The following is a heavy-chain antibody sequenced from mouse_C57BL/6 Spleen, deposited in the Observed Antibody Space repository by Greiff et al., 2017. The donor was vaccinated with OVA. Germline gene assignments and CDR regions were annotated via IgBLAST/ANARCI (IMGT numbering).Heavy chain of an antibody. CDR3: ARRGYDEGYAMDY. CDR1: GYTFTSYW. D-gene: IGHD2-2*01. V-gene: IGHV1-61*01. CDR2: IYPSDSEP. J-gene: IGHJ4*01. Sequence: QVQLQQPGAELVRPGSSVKLSCKASGYTFTSYWMDWVKQRPGQGLEWIGNIYPSDSEPHYNQKFKDKATLTVDKSSSTAYMQLSSLTSEDSAVYYCARRGYDEGYAMDYWGQGTSVTVSS.